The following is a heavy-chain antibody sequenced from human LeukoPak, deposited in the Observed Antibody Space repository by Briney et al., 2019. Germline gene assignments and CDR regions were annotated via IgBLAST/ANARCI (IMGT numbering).Heavy chain of an antibody. Sequence: PGGSLRLSCAASGFTFSNAWMSWVRQAPGKGLEWVGRIKSKTDGGTTDYAAPVKGRFTISRDDSKNTLYLQMNSLKTEDTAVYYCTTDGILLADDAFDIWGQGTMVTVSS. CDR2: IKSKTDGGTT. CDR1: GFTFSNAW. J-gene: IGHJ3*02. D-gene: IGHD1-14*01. CDR3: TTDGILLADDAFDI. V-gene: IGHV3-15*01.